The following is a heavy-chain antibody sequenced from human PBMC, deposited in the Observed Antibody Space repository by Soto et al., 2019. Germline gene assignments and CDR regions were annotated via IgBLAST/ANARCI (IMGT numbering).Heavy chain of an antibody. Sequence: GGSLRLSCAASGFTFSSYAMSWVRQAPGKGLEWVSAISGSGGSTYYADSVKGRFTISRDNSKNTLYLQMNSLRAEDTAVYYCAKDYYYDSSGYYAPRAFDIWGQGTMVTVS. D-gene: IGHD3-22*01. J-gene: IGHJ3*02. CDR1: GFTFSSYA. CDR2: ISGSGGST. CDR3: AKDYYYDSSGYYAPRAFDI. V-gene: IGHV3-23*01.